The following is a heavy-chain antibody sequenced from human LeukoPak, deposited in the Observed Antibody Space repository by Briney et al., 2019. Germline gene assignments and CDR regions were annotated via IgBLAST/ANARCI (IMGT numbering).Heavy chain of an antibody. Sequence: GGSLRLSCAASGFTFSSYEMNWVRQAPGKGLEWVSYISSSGTTIYYADSVKGRFTISRDNAKNSLYPQMNSLRAEDTAVYYCARVGQETIFGVVIRKLDYWGQGTLVTVFS. CDR3: ARVGQETIFGVVIRKLDY. D-gene: IGHD3-3*01. J-gene: IGHJ4*02. CDR2: ISSSGTTI. CDR1: GFTFSSYE. V-gene: IGHV3-48*03.